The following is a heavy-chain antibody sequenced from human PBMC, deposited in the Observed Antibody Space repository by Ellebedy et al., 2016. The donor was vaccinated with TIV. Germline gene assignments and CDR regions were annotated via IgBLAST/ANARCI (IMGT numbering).Heavy chain of an antibody. CDR1: GFTFSSYS. CDR2: ISSSSSTI. V-gene: IGHV3-48*02. CDR3: AREGVVSSSPSFDY. J-gene: IGHJ4*02. Sequence: GGSLRLXXAASGFTFSSYSMNWVRQAPGKGLEWVSYISSSSSTIYYADSVKGRFTISRDNAKNSLYLQMNSLRDEDTAVYYCAREGVVSSSPSFDYWGQGTLVTVSS. D-gene: IGHD6-6*01.